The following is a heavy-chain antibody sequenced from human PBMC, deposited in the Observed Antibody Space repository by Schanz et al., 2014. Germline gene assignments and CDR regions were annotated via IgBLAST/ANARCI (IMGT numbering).Heavy chain of an antibody. D-gene: IGHD3-10*01. CDR2: ISSGGNP. Sequence: EVQLVESGGGLVKPGGFLRLSCAASGFTFSDAWMSWVRQAPGKGLEWVSSISSGGNPYYANSVKGRFGISRDNSENTLYLQMSSLRVEDTAVYYCAKGRFGELSAFDIWGQGTMVTVSS. CDR1: GFTFSDAW. J-gene: IGHJ3*02. CDR3: AKGRFGELSAFDI. V-gene: IGHV3-23*04.